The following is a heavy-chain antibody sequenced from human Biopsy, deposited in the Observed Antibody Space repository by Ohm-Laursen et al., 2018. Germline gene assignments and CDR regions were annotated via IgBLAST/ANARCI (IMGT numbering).Heavy chain of an antibody. J-gene: IGHJ6*02. CDR3: ARGTYCDNDDCYTSGLDV. CDR2: IGTTGDT. CDR1: GFTFGSYD. Sequence: SLRLSCTAPGFTFGSYDMHWVRQGIGKGLEWVSAIGTTGDTYYAGSVKGRFTIFRENATNSLYLQMNSLRAGDTAVYYCARGTYCDNDDCYTSGLDVWGLGTTVTVSS. V-gene: IGHV3-13*01. D-gene: IGHD2-21*01.